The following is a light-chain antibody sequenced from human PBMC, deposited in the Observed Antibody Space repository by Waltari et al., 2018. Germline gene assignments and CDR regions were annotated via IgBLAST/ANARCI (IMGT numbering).Light chain of an antibody. CDR2: RNN. Sequence: QSVLTQPPSASGTPGQRVTISCSGSISNIGSNAVNWYQQLPGTAPKLLIYRNNPRPSGVPARCSGSKSGTSASLAISGLQSEDEVDYYCAARDDSLNGWVFGGGTKLTVL. CDR3: AARDDSLNGWV. V-gene: IGLV1-44*01. CDR1: ISNIGSNA. J-gene: IGLJ3*02.